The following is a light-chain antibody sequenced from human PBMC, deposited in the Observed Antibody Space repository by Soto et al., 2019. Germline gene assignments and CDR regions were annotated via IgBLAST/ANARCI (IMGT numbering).Light chain of an antibody. CDR3: SSYTSSTTWV. J-gene: IGLJ3*02. Sequence: QSALTQPASVSGSPGQSITIPCTGSSSDVGGYKYVSWYQQYPGKAPRLMIYEVSNRPSGVSNRFSGSKSGNTASLTISGLQAEDEADYYCSSYTSSTTWVFGGGTKL. CDR1: SSDVGGYKY. V-gene: IGLV2-14*01. CDR2: EVS.